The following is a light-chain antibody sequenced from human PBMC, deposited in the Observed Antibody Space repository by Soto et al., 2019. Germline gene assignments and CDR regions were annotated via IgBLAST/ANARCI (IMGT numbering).Light chain of an antibody. CDR1: SSNIGAGYD. V-gene: IGLV1-40*01. CDR2: GNS. J-gene: IGLJ7*01. Sequence: QSVLTQPPSVSGAPGQRVTISCTGSSSNIGAGYDVHWYQQLPGTAPKLLIYGNSNRPSGVPDRFSGSKSGTSASLAITGLEAEDGADYYFQSNVSSRSGAVFGGGTPLTVL. CDR3: QSNVSSRSGAV.